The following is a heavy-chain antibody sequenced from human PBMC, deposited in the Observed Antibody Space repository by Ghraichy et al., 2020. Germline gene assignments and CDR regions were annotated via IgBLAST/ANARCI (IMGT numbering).Heavy chain of an antibody. V-gene: IGHV1-69*13. Sequence: SVKVSCKVSGGTFSSYAISWVRQAPGQGLEWMGGIVPLFGKAKYAQDFQGRVTLTADDSTSTAYMDLRSLTSDDTAVYYCARSIYANSWATPNDFCGQGTLVTVS. D-gene: IGHD2-2*01. J-gene: IGHJ4*02. CDR2: IVPLFGKA. CDR3: ARSIYANSWATPNDF. CDR1: GGTFSSYA.